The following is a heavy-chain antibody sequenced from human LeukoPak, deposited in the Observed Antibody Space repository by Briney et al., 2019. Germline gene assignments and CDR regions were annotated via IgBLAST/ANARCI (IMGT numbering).Heavy chain of an antibody. CDR1: GGTFSSYA. CDR3: ARALYSYGYPLGY. J-gene: IGHJ4*02. Sequence: SVKVFCKASGGTFSSYAISWVRQAPGQGLEWMGRIIPILGIANYAQKFQGRVTITADKSTSTAYMELSSLRSEDTAVYYCARALYSYGYPLGYWGQGTLVTVSS. V-gene: IGHV1-69*04. CDR2: IIPILGIA. D-gene: IGHD5-18*01.